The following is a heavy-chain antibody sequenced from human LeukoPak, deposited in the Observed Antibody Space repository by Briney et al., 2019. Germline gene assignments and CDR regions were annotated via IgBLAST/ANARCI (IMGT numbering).Heavy chain of an antibody. V-gene: IGHV4-39*07. CDR1: GGSITSSNYY. D-gene: IGHD1-26*01. Sequence: SETLSLTCSVSGGSITSSNYYWGWIRQPPGKGLEWIANVYYNGNTYYSPSLKSRITISVDVSKNQFSLKVTSVTAADTAVYYCARETLSGSTLDIWGQGTLVTVSS. CDR2: VYYNGNT. CDR3: ARETLSGSTLDI. J-gene: IGHJ3*02.